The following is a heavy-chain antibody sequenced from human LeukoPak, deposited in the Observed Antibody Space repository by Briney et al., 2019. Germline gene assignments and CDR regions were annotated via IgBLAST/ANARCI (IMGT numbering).Heavy chain of an antibody. Sequence: SETLSLTCTVSGGSISSYYWSWIRQPPGKGLEWIGYIYYSGSTNYNPSLKCRVTISVDTSKNQFSLKLSSVTAADTAVYYCARRLLGPQQGTVWFDPWGQGTLVTVSS. CDR3: ARRLLGPQQGTVWFDP. D-gene: IGHD1-1*01. J-gene: IGHJ5*02. CDR2: IYYSGST. V-gene: IGHV4-59*08. CDR1: GGSISSYY.